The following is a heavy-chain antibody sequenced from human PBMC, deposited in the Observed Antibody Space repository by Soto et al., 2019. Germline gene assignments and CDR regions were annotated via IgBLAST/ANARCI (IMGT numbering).Heavy chain of an antibody. CDR3: AGGDYHDTSGPFSDAFGV. CDR2: MNPNSGNT. CDR1: GYTFTSYD. Sequence: EASVKVSCKASGYTFTSYDINCVRQATGQGLEWMGWMNPNSGNTGYAQKFQGRITMTRNTSISTAYMELNSLRAEDTAVYYCAGGDYHDTSGPFSDAFGVWGQGTMVTVSS. V-gene: IGHV1-8*01. D-gene: IGHD3-22*01. J-gene: IGHJ3*01.